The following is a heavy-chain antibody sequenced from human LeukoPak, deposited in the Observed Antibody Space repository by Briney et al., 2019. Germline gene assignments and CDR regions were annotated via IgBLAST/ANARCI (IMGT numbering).Heavy chain of an antibody. CDR1: GGSISSYY. Sequence: PSETLSLTCTVSGGSISSYYWSWIRQPPGKGLEWIGYIYYSGSTNYNPSLKSRVTISVDTSKNQFSLKLSSVTAADTAVYYCARRTPEAMYYFDYWGQGTLVTVSS. V-gene: IGHV4-59*12. CDR2: IYYSGST. D-gene: IGHD6-25*01. CDR3: ARRTPEAMYYFDY. J-gene: IGHJ4*02.